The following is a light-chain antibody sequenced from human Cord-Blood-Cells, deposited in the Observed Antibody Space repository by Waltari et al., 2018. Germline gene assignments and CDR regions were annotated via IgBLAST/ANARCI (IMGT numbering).Light chain of an antibody. CDR1: SLRSYY. CDR2: GKN. CDR3: NSRDSSGNHLV. V-gene: IGLV3-19*01. J-gene: IGLJ2*01. Sequence: SSELTQDPAVSVALGQTVRITCQGDSLRSYYASWYQQKPGQAPGLVIYGKNNRPSGIPDRFSGSSSGNTASVTITGAQAEDEADYYCNSRDSSGNHLVFGGGTKLTVL.